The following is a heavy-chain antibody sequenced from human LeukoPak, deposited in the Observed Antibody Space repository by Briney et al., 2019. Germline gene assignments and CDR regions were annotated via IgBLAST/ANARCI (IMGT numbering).Heavy chain of an antibody. CDR3: ARDAYSSGWYGMDV. CDR1: GGSISSYY. D-gene: IGHD6-19*01. CDR2: IYYSGST. V-gene: IGHV4-59*01. J-gene: IGHJ6*02. Sequence: SETLSLTCTVSGGSISSYYWSWIRQPPRKGLEWIGYIYYSGSTNYNPSLKSRVTISVDTSKNQFSLKLSSVTAADTAVYYCARDAYSSGWYGMDVWGQGTTVTVSS.